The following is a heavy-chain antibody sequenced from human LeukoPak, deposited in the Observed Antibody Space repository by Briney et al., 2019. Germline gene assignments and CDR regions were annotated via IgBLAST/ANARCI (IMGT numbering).Heavy chain of an antibody. Sequence: GESLKISCAASGFTFSNYGMHWVRQAPGKGLEWVAVISYDGSAEYYADSVKGRFAIYRDNSRNTLYLQMNSLRPEDTAVYYCAKELTRGSSWYEDYWGQGTLVTVSS. V-gene: IGHV3-30*18. CDR2: ISYDGSAE. J-gene: IGHJ4*02. CDR1: GFTFSNYG. CDR3: AKELTRGSSWYEDY. D-gene: IGHD6-13*01.